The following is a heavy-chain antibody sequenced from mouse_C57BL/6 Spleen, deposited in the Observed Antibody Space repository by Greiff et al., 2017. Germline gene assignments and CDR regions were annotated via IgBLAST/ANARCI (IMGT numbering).Heavy chain of an antibody. J-gene: IGHJ1*03. D-gene: IGHD4-1*01. CDR2: ISSGGSYT. V-gene: IGHV5-6*01. Sequence: EVQLVESGGDLVKPGGSLKLSCAASGFTFSSYGMSWVRQTPDKRLEWVATISSGGSYTYYPDSVKGRFTISRDNAKNTLYLQMSSLKSEDTAMYYCARHSGSWYFYVWGTGTTVTVSS. CDR3: ARHSGSWYFYV. CDR1: GFTFSSYG.